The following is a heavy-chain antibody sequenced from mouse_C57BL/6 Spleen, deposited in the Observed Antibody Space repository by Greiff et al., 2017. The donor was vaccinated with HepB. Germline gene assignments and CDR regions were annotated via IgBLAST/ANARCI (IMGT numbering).Heavy chain of an antibody. D-gene: IGHD2-4*01. J-gene: IGHJ3*01. V-gene: IGHV1-42*01. CDR3: ARGDYDYWFAY. CDR2: INPSTGGT. CDR1: GYSFTGYY. Sequence: VHVKQSGPELVKPGASVKISCKASGYSFTGYYMNWVKQSPEKSLEWIGEINPSTGGTTYNQKFKAKATLTVDKSSSTAYMQLKSLTSEDSAVYYCARGDYDYWFAYWGQGTLVTVSA.